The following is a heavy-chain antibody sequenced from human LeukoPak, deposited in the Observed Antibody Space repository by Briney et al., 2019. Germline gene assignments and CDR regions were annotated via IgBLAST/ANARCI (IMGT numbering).Heavy chain of an antibody. D-gene: IGHD7-27*01. Sequence: GGSLRLSCAASGSTFSSYSMNWVRQAPGKGLEWVSYISSSSSTIYYADSVKGRFTISRDNAKNSLYLQMNSLRAEDTAVYYCARRGQWGFPDYWGQGTLVTVSS. CDR2: ISSSSSTI. J-gene: IGHJ4*02. CDR1: GSTFSSYS. CDR3: ARRGQWGFPDY. V-gene: IGHV3-48*01.